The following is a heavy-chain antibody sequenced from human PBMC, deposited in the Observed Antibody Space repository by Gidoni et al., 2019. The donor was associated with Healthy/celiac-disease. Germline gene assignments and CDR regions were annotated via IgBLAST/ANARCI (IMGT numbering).Heavy chain of an antibody. CDR3: VKDSRLLNIPRKEYGMDV. J-gene: IGHJ6*02. V-gene: IGHV3-64D*06. Sequence: EVQLVESGGGLVQPGGSLRLSCSASGFTFSSYAMHWVRQAPGNGLEYVSAISSNGGSTYYADSVKGRFTISRDNSKNTLYLQMSSLRAEDTAVYYCVKDSRLLNIPRKEYGMDVWGQGTTVTVSS. CDR2: ISSNGGST. CDR1: GFTFSSYA.